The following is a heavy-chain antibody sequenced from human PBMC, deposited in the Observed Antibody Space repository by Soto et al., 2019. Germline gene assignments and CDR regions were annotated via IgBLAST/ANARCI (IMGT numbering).Heavy chain of an antibody. CDR3: TSGESRSHSHWFDF. J-gene: IGHJ4*02. D-gene: IGHD4-17*01. CDR2: ISKSQKPP. Sequence: EVQLVESGGGFVQPGGALGLPCSSSGLRFQYYYWKLGRPASRKGVGWIAYISKSQKPPYYPNSVRGRFTVSRDDAKSSLYLQLDGLRAEDTALYYCTSGESRSHSHWFDFWGQGVLVTVSS. CDR1: GLRFQYYY. V-gene: IGHV3-48*01.